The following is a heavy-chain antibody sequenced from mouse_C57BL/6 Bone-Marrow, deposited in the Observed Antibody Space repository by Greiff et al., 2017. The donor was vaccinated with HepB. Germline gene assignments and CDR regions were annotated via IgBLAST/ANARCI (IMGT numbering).Heavy chain of an antibody. CDR1: GYTFTDYY. CDR2: INPYNGGT. J-gene: IGHJ2*01. CDR3: ARGDYGSFDY. D-gene: IGHD1-1*01. Sequence: EVQLQESGPVLVKPGASVKMSCKASGYTFTDYYMNWVKQSHGKSLEWIGVINPYNGGTSYNQNFKGKATLTVDKSSSTAYMELNSLTSEDSAVYYCARGDYGSFDYWGQGTTLTVSS. V-gene: IGHV1-19*01.